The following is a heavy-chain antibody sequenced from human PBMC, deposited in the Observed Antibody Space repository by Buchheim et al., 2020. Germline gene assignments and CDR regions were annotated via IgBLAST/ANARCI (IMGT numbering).Heavy chain of an antibody. CDR1: GYTFTSYD. CDR3: ARDPTRYSSGWYAPIYYYYYCMDV. V-gene: IGHV1-8*01. D-gene: IGHD6-13*01. CDR2: MNPNSGNT. J-gene: IGHJ6*03. Sequence: QVQLVQSGAEVKKPGASVKVSCKASGYTFTSYDINWVRQATGQGLEWMGWMNPNSGNTGYAQKFQGRVTMTRNTSISTAYMELSSLRSEDTAVYYCARDPTRYSSGWYAPIYYYYYCMDVWGERT.